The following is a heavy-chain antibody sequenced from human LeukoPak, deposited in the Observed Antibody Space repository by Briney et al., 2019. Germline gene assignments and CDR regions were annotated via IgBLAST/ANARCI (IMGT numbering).Heavy chain of an antibody. Sequence: ASVKVSCKASGYTFTSYDINWVRQATGQGFEWMGWMNPNSGNTGYAQKFQGRVTMTRNTSISTAYMELSSLRSEDTAVYYCARGACSGGSCYFLHWGQGTLVTVSS. CDR1: GYTFTSYD. CDR2: MNPNSGNT. CDR3: ARGACSGGSCYFLH. V-gene: IGHV1-8*01. J-gene: IGHJ4*02. D-gene: IGHD2-15*01.